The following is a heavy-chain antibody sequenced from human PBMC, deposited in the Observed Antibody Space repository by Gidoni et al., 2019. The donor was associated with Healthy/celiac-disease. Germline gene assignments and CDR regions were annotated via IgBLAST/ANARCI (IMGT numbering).Heavy chain of an antibody. Sequence: QVQLQQWGAGLLTPSETLSLTCAVYGGSFSGYYWSWLRQPQGKGLEWIGEINHSGSTNYNPSLKSRVTISVDTSKNQFSLKLSSVTAADTAVYYCARGAAIVVVVAATRDYYYYGMDVWGQGTTVTVSS. D-gene: IGHD2-15*01. V-gene: IGHV4-34*01. CDR3: ARGAAIVVVVAATRDYYYYGMDV. J-gene: IGHJ6*02. CDR2: INHSGST. CDR1: GGSFSGYY.